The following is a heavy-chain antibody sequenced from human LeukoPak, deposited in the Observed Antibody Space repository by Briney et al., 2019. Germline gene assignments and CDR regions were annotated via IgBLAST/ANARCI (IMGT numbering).Heavy chain of an antibody. D-gene: IGHD7-27*01. V-gene: IGHV4-38-2*01. CDR3: VRINWGSMSLDY. J-gene: IGHJ4*02. Sequence: SETLSLTCAVYGGSFSGYYWGWIRQPPGKGLEWIGTIYRSGTTYYNPSLKSRVTISVDTSKNQFSLKLSSVTAADTAVYYCVRINWGSMSLDYWGQGTLVTVSS. CDR1: GGSFSGYY. CDR2: IYRSGTT.